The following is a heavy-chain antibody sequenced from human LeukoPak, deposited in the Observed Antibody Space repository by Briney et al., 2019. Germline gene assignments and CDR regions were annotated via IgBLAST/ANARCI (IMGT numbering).Heavy chain of an antibody. D-gene: IGHD3-10*01. J-gene: IGHJ3*02. CDR1: GFTFSRYS. V-gene: IGHV3-21*01. CDR3: ARGSPITMVRGVISAFDI. CDR2: ISSSSSYI. Sequence: GGSLRLSCAASGFTFSRYSMNWVRQAPGKGLEWVSSISSSSSYIYYADSVKGRFTISRDNAKNSLYLQMNSLRAEDTAVYYCARGSPITMVRGVISAFDIWGQGTMVTVSS.